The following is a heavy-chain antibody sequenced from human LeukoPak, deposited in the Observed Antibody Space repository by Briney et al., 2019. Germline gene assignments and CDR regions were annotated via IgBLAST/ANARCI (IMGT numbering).Heavy chain of an antibody. D-gene: IGHD2-8*02. CDR2: INPNSGGT. CDR1: GYTFTGYH. V-gene: IGHV1-2*06. Sequence: ASVTVSCKASGYTFTGYHMHWVRQAPGQGLEWMGRINPNSGGTNYAQKFQGRVTMTRDTSISTAYMELSGLRSDDTAVYYCARDRTGALFFDYWGQGTLVTVSS. CDR3: ARDRTGALFFDY. J-gene: IGHJ4*02.